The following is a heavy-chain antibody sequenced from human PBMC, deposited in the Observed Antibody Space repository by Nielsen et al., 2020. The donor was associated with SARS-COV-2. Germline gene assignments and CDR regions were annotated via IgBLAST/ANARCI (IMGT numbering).Heavy chain of an antibody. D-gene: IGHD2-15*01. J-gene: IGHJ5*02. V-gene: IGHV1-69*06. CDR3: AFRGCSGGSCHGWFDP. CDR2: IIPIFGTA. Sequence: SSVQVPCKASGGIFSSYAISWVRQAPGQGLEWMGGIIPIFGTANYAQKFQGRVTITADKSTSTAYMELSSLRSEDTAVYYCAFRGCSGGSCHGWFDPWGQGTLVTVSS. CDR1: GGIFSSYA.